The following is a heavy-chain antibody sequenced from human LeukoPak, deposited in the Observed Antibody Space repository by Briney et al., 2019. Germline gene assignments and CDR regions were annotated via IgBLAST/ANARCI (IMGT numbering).Heavy chain of an antibody. CDR3: ARSNGDYEGGDY. D-gene: IGHD4-17*01. Sequence: SGGSLRLSCAASGFTFSSYSMNWVRQAPGKWLEWVSSISSSSSYIYYADSVKGRFTISRDNAKNSLYLQMNSLRAEDTAVYYCARSNGDYEGGDYWGQGTLVTVSS. CDR2: ISSSSSYI. V-gene: IGHV3-21*01. J-gene: IGHJ4*02. CDR1: GFTFSSYS.